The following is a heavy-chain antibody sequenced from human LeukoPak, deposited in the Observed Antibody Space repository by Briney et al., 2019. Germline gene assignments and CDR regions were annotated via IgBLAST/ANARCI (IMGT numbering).Heavy chain of an antibody. V-gene: IGHV6-1*01. Sequence: SQTLSLTCAISEYSVSSNSAAWNWIRQSPSRGLEWLGRTYYRSKWYYDYAASVKSRITINPDTSKNQFSLQLNSVTPEDTAVYYCARGPQLVDYYYIDVWGKGTTVTVSS. CDR1: EYSVSSNSAA. CDR3: ARGPQLVDYYYIDV. J-gene: IGHJ6*03. CDR2: TYYRSKWYY. D-gene: IGHD6-13*01.